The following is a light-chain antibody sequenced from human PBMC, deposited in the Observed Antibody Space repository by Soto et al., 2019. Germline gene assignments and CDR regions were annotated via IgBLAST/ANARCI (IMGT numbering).Light chain of an antibody. J-gene: IGKJ1*01. CDR1: ESVSRW. V-gene: IGKV1-5*03. Sequence: DIQMTQSPSTLSASVGDRVTITCRASESVSRWLAWYQQKPGRTPKLLIYQSSTLETGVPSRFSGSGAGTAFTHPISSLQRDDFANSYCQQYNAYSQAFGQGTKVEIK. CDR3: QQYNAYSQA. CDR2: QSS.